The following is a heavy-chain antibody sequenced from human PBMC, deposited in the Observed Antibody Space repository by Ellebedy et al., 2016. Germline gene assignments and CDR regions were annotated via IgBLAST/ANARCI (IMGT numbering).Heavy chain of an antibody. CDR2: INSDGSST. J-gene: IGHJ4*02. CDR1: GFTFSSYW. D-gene: IGHD1-26*01. CDR3: TTDYEWELGIVGY. V-gene: IGHV3-74*01. Sequence: GESLKISXAASGFTFSSYWMHWVRQAPGKGLVWVSRINSDGSSTSYADSVKGRFTISRDNAKNTLYLQMNSLKTEDTAVYYCTTDYEWELGIVGYWGQGTLVTVSS.